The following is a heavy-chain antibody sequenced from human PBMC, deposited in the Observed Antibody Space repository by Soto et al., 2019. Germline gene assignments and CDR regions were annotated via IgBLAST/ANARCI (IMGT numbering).Heavy chain of an antibody. D-gene: IGHD6-13*01. V-gene: IGHV3-23*01. CDR1: GFTFSIYA. CDR3: AKATRGGAATLIRDY. CDR2: ISGSGGSP. Sequence: EVQLLESGGGLVQPGGSLRLSCAAAGFTFSIYAMSWVRQAPGKGLEWVSAISGSGGSPYYADSVKGRFTIPRDNSKNTLYLQMNSLRADDTAVYYCAKATRGGAATLIRDYWGQGTLVTVSS. J-gene: IGHJ4*02.